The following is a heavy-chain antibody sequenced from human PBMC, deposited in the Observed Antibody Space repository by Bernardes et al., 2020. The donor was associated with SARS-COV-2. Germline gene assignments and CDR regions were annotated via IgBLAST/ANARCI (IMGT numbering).Heavy chain of an antibody. J-gene: IGHJ4*02. CDR2: IYYSGST. V-gene: IGHV4-39*01. CDR1: GGSISSSSYY. D-gene: IGHD5-12*01. CDR3: ARTVEMATIGY. Sequence: SETLSLTCTVSGGSISSSSYYWGWIRQPPGKGLEWIGSIYYSGSTYYNPSLKSRVTISVDTSKNQFSLKLSSVTAADTAVYYCARTVEMATIGYWGQGTLVTVSS.